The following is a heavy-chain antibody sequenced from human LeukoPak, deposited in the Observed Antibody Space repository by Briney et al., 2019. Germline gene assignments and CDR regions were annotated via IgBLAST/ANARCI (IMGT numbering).Heavy chain of an antibody. V-gene: IGHV1-18*01. J-gene: IGHJ3*02. D-gene: IGHD5-18*01. CDR2: ISAYNGNT. CDR1: GYTFTSYG. CDR3: ARAPLDTGPDAFDI. Sequence: ASVKVSCKASGYTFTSYGISWVRQAPGQGLEWMGWISAYNGNTNYAQKLQGRVTMTTDTSTSTAYMELRSLRSEDTAVYYCARAPLDTGPDAFDIWGQGTMVTVSS.